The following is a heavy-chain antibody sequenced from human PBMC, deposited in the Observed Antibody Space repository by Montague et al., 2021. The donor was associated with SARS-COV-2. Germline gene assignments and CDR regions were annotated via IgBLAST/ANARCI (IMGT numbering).Heavy chain of an antibody. J-gene: IGHJ6*02. CDR1: GFTVSSNY. V-gene: IGHV3-53*04. Sequence: SLRLSCAASGFTVSSNYMSWVRQAPGKGLEWVSVIYSGGSTYYADSVKGRFTISRHNSKNTLYLQMNSLRAEDTAVYYCARGRMVGGNSGDSYYYYGMDVWGQGTTVTVSS. CDR2: IYSGGST. CDR3: ARGRMVGGNSGDSYYYYGMDV. D-gene: IGHD4-23*01.